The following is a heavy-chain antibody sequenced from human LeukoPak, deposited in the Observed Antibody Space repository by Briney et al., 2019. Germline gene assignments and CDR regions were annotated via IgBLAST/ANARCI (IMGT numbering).Heavy chain of an antibody. D-gene: IGHD6-13*01. CDR2: ISSSGSTI. J-gene: IGHJ4*02. V-gene: IGHV3-11*01. CDR1: GFTFSDYY. CDR3: ARHLPDPIAAAEAPFDY. Sequence: GGSLRLSCAASGFTFSDYYMSWIRQAPGKGLEWVSYISSSGSTIYYADSVKGRFTISRDNAKNSLYLQMNSLRAEDTAVYYCARHLPDPIAAAEAPFDYWGQGTLVTASS.